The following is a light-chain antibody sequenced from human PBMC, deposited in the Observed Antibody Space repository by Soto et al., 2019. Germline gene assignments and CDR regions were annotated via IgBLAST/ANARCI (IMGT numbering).Light chain of an antibody. CDR2: EGS. CDR3: CSYAGSSTLV. Sequence: QSVLTQPASVSGSPGQSITISCTGTSSDVGTYNLVSWYQHHPGKAPKLMIYEGSKRPSGVSNRFSGSKSGNTASLTISGLHAEDEAVYYCCSYAGSSTLVFGGGTKVTVL. V-gene: IGLV2-23*01. CDR1: SSDVGTYNL. J-gene: IGLJ3*02.